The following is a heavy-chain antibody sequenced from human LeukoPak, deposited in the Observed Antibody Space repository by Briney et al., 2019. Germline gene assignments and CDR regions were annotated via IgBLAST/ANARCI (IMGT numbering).Heavy chain of an antibody. V-gene: IGHV3-66*02. J-gene: IGHJ4*02. CDR1: GFTFDDYA. Sequence: GGTLRLSCAASGFTFDDYAMHWVRQAPGKGLEWVSVIYSGGSTYYADSVRGRFTISRDNSKNTQYLQQNSMRAEDAAVYYCAREDLLGVSSFDYWGQGTLVTVSS. D-gene: IGHD3-16*01. CDR2: IYSGGST. CDR3: AREDLLGVSSFDY.